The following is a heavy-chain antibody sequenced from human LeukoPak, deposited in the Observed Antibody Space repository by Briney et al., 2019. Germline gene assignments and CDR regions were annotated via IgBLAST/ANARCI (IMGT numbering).Heavy chain of an antibody. Sequence: ASVKVSCKASGYTFTGYTVHWVRQAPEQGLEYMGWINPNTGGANYAQKFQGWVTMATDTSISTAYMELSRLKSDDTAVYYCTSPVGELAAPTDDAFDIWGQGTMVIVSS. CDR1: GYTFTGYT. D-gene: IGHD6-6*01. CDR2: INPNTGGA. J-gene: IGHJ3*02. CDR3: TSPVGELAAPTDDAFDI. V-gene: IGHV1-2*04.